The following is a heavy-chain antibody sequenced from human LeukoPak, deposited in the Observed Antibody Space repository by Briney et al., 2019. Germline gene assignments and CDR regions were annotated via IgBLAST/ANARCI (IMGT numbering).Heavy chain of an antibody. CDR1: GGSISSYY. J-gene: IGHJ4*02. D-gene: IGHD3-22*01. V-gene: IGHV4-4*07. Sequence: SETLSLTCTVSGGSISSYYWSWIRQPAGKGLEWIGRIYTSGSTNYNPSLKSRVTMSVDTSKNQFPLKLSSVTAADTAVYYCARDSRPYYYDSSGYYVPYYFDYWGQGTLVTVSS. CDR3: ARDSRPYYYDSSGYYVPYYFDY. CDR2: IYTSGST.